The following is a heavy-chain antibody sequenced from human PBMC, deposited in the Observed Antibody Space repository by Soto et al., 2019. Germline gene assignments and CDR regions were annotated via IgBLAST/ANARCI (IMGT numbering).Heavy chain of an antibody. CDR3: ARDQVVVVPAYTVWFDP. Sequence: GGSLRLSCAASGFTFSSYWMSWVRQAPGKGLEWVANIKQDGSEKYYVDSVKGRFTISRDNAKNSLYLQMNSLRAEDTAVYYCARDQVVVVPAYTVWFDPWGQGTLVTVSS. J-gene: IGHJ5*02. CDR1: GFTFSSYW. D-gene: IGHD2-2*01. CDR2: IKQDGSEK. V-gene: IGHV3-7*04.